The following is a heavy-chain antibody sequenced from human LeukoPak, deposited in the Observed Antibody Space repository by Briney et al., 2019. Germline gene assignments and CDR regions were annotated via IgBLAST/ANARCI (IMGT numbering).Heavy chain of an antibody. D-gene: IGHD5-18*01. Sequence: FSVKVSYKASGGTFSSYTISWVRQAPGQGLEWMGRIMPMLGIANYAQKFQGRVTITADKSTSTAYMELSSLRSEDTAVYYCARDISQLWYFDYWGQGTLVTVSS. J-gene: IGHJ4*02. CDR2: IMPMLGIA. CDR3: ARDISQLWYFDY. V-gene: IGHV1-69*04. CDR1: GGTFSSYT.